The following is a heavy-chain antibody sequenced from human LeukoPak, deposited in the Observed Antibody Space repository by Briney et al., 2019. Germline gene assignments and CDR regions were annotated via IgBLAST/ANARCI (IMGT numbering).Heavy chain of an antibody. CDR3: VRHGETDSCLAN. Sequence: GGSLRLSCAASGFTFSSYSMNWVRQAPGKGLEWVSSICSTSRCIFYADSVKGRFTISRHNAKSSLYLQMNDLRAEDTAVYYCVRHGETDSCLANWGQGTLVTVSS. J-gene: IGHJ4*02. D-gene: IGHD2-2*01. CDR1: GFTFSSYS. V-gene: IGHV3-21*01. CDR2: ICSTSRCI.